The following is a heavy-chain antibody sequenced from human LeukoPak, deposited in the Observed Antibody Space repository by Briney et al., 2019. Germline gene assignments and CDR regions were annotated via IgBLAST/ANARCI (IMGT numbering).Heavy chain of an antibody. CDR3: AKGNYRFPYYYDSSGYYYDY. D-gene: IGHD3-22*01. J-gene: IGHJ4*02. CDR2: ISGSGGST. CDR1: GFTFSSYA. Sequence: GGSLRLSCAASGFTFSSYAMSWVRQAPGKGLEWVSAISGSGGSTYYADSVKGRFTISRDNSKNTLYLQMNSLRAEDTAVYYCAKGNYRFPYYYDSSGYYYDYWGQGTLVTVSS. V-gene: IGHV3-23*01.